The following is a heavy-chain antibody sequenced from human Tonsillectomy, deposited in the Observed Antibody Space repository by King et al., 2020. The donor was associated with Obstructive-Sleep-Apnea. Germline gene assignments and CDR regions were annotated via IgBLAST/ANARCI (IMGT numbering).Heavy chain of an antibody. Sequence: QLQESGPGLVKPSETLSLTCTVSGGSISSYYWSWIRQPPGKGLEWIGYIYYSGGTNYNPSLKSRVTISVDTSKNQFSLKLSSVTAAATAVYYCARDSGYDFWSGYYGAFDIWGQGTMVTVSS. CDR2: IYYSGGT. V-gene: IGHV4-59*01. CDR3: ARDSGYDFWSGYYGAFDI. CDR1: GGSISSYY. J-gene: IGHJ3*02. D-gene: IGHD3-3*01.